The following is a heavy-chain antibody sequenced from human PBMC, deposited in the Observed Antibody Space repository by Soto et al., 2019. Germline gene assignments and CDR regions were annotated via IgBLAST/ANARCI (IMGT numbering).Heavy chain of an antibody. V-gene: IGHV3-23*01. D-gene: IGHD4-17*01. J-gene: IGHJ3*02. CDR2: LTPSGGET. CDR1: GFTFSTYA. Sequence: GGSLRLSCEASGFTFSTYAMSWVRQAPGKGLEWVSALTPSGGETFYADSVKGRFTISRDNSMNAVYLQMNSLRIEDTAVYYCAHPRGYGVFDAYGIWGQGTMVTVSS. CDR3: AHPRGYGVFDAYGI.